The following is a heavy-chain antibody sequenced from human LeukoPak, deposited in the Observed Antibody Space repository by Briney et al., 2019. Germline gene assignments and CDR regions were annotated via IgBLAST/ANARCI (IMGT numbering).Heavy chain of an antibody. D-gene: IGHD6-19*01. V-gene: IGHV4-59*05. CDR3: ASAVAGTNLPIYH. J-gene: IGHJ5*02. CDR1: GGSISSYY. Sequence: SETLSLTCTVSGGSISSYYWSWIRQPPGKGLEWIGSIYYSGSTYYNPSLKSRDTISVDTSKNQFSLKLSSVTAADTAVYYCASAVAGTNLPIYHWGQGTLVTVSS. CDR2: IYYSGST.